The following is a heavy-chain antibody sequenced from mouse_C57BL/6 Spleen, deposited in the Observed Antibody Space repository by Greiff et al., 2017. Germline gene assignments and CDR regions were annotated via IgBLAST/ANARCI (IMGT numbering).Heavy chain of an antibody. Sequence: VQLQQPGAELVMPGASVKLSCKASGYTFTSYWMHWVKQRPGQGLEWIGEIDPSDSYTNYNQKFKGKSTLTVDKSSSTAYMQLSSLTSEDSAVYYCAKEYSVGGCFDVWGTGTTVTVSS. V-gene: IGHV1-69*01. D-gene: IGHD1-1*01. J-gene: IGHJ1*03. CDR1: GYTFTSYW. CDR2: IDPSDSYT. CDR3: AKEYSVGGCFDV.